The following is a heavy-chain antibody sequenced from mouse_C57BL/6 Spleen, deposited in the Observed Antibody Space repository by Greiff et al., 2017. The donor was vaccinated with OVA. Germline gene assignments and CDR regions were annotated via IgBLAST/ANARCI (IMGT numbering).Heavy chain of an antibody. J-gene: IGHJ4*01. CDR1: GFSLTSYG. CDR2: IWSGGSP. Sequence: VKLQESGPGLVQPSQSLSITCTVSGFSLTSYGVHWVRQSPGKGLEWLGVIWSGGSPDYNAAFISRLSISKDNSKSQVFFKMNSLQADDTAIYYCAREAYDYERAMDYWGQGTSVTVSS. CDR3: AREAYDYERAMDY. D-gene: IGHD2-4*01. V-gene: IGHV2-2*01.